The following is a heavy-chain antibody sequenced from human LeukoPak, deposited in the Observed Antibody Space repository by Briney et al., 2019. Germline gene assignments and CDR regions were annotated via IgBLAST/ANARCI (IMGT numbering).Heavy chain of an antibody. CDR2: VSGGGGTT. J-gene: IGHJ4*02. V-gene: IGHV3-23*01. CDR3: AREEGYIYGLLDF. CDR1: GFTFTNYG. Sequence: GGSLRLSCAASGFTFTNYGMSWVRQAPGKGPEWVSAVSGGGGTTYYADSVRGRFTFSRDNSKNTLYLQVNSLRADDTAVYYCAREEGYIYGLLDFWGQGVLVTVSS. D-gene: IGHD5-18*01.